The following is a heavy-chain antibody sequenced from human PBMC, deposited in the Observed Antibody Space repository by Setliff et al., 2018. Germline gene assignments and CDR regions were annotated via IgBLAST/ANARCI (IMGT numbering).Heavy chain of an antibody. V-gene: IGHV1-18*01. Sequence: ASVKVSCKASGYTFTSYGISWVRQAPGQGLEWMGWISTYNGNTNYAQKLQGRVTMTTDTSTSTAYMELRSLRSDDTAVYYCARDKATYYDSSGYYFTSSMDVWGQGTTVTVSS. CDR2: ISTYNGNT. D-gene: IGHD3-22*01. CDR3: ARDKATYYDSSGYYFTSSMDV. J-gene: IGHJ6*02. CDR1: GYTFTSYG.